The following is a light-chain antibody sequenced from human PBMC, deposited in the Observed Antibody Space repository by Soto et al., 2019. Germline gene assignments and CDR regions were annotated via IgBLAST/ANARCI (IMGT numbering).Light chain of an antibody. J-gene: IGKJ1*01. V-gene: IGKV3-20*01. CDR1: QSVSNNC. CDR3: QQYGSSGT. Sequence: EIVLTQSPVTLSLSPAERAALSCRASQSVSNNCLAWYQQKPGQAPRLLICGASNRATSIPDRFSGSGSGTDFTLTISRLEPEDFAVYYWQQYGSSGTFCQGTKVDIK. CDR2: GAS.